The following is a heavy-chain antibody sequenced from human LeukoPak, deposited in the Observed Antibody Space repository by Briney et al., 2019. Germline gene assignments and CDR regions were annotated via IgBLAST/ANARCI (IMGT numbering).Heavy chain of an antibody. V-gene: IGHV4-4*07. CDR2: IYTSGST. CDR1: GGSISSYY. J-gene: IGHJ4*02. CDR3: ARDRRYYDSSGYYYLIDY. Sequence: SSETLSLTCAVYGGSISSYYWSWIRQPAGKGLEWIGRIYTSGSTNYNPSLKSRVTMSVDTSKNQFSLKLSSVTAADTAVYYCARDRRYYDSSGYYYLIDYWGQGTLVTVSS. D-gene: IGHD3-22*01.